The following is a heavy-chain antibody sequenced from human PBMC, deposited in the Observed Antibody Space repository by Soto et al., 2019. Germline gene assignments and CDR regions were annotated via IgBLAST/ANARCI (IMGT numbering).Heavy chain of an antibody. CDR1: GFTFRNYD. V-gene: IGHV3-13*05. CDR3: ARTDRDFYGLDV. CDR2: ISAAGDP. J-gene: IGHJ6*02. Sequence: EVQLVESGGGLVQPGGSLRLSCAASGFTFRNYDMHWVRQGTGKGLEWVSGISAAGDPDYADSVEGRFTISRENAQNSFLLQMNSLRVGDTSVYSCARTDRDFYGLDVWGQGTTVIVSS.